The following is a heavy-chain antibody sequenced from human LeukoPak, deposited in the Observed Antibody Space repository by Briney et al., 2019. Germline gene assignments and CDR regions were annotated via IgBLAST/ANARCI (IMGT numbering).Heavy chain of an antibody. CDR2: IIPIFGIA. J-gene: IGHJ6*02. D-gene: IGHD3-10*01. CDR1: GGTFSSYA. Sequence: ASVKVSCKASGGTFSSYAISWVRQAPGQGLEWMGRIIPIFGIANYAQKFQGRVTITADKSTSTAHMELSSLRSEDTAVYYCARVIHYYGSGRERYYGMDVWGQGTTVTVSS. CDR3: ARVIHYYGSGRERYYGMDV. V-gene: IGHV1-69*04.